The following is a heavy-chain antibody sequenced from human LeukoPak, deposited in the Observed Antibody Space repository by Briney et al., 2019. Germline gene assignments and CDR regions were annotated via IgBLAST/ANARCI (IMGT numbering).Heavy chain of an antibody. Sequence: AGGSLRLSCAASGFTFSSYAMHWVRQAPGKGLEWVAVISYDGSNKYYADSVKGRFTISRDNSKNTLYFQMNSLRAEDTAVYYCAREKEGYCSRTSCYLDYYYYYMDVWGKGTTVTISS. CDR1: GFTFSSYA. CDR2: ISYDGSNK. CDR3: AREKEGYCSRTSCYLDYYYYYMDV. V-gene: IGHV3-30*14. J-gene: IGHJ6*03. D-gene: IGHD2-2*01.